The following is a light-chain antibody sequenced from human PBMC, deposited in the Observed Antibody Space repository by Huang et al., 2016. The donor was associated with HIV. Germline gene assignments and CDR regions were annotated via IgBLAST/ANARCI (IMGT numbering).Light chain of an antibody. J-gene: IGKJ1*01. Sequence: EIVLTQSPGTLSLSPGERATLSCRVSQSVSRSYLAWYQQNPGQAPRLLIHGASTRATGSPDRFSGSGSGTDFTLTISRLEPEDFAVYYCQQYGSSSWTFGQGTKVEIK. CDR1: QSVSRSY. CDR2: GAS. V-gene: IGKV3-20*01. CDR3: QQYGSSSWT.